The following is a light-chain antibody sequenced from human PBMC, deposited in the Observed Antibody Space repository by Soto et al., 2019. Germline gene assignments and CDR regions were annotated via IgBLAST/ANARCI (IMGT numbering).Light chain of an antibody. V-gene: IGKV1-17*01. CDR1: QGIRSD. CDR3: LQNNSYPRT. Sequence: DIPMTQSPSSLSASVGDRVTITCRASQGIRSDLAWYQQKPGKAPKRLIYAASGLQSGVPSRFSGSGSGTEFSLTISSLQPEDFATYFCLQNNSYPRTFGQGTKVEIK. J-gene: IGKJ1*01. CDR2: AAS.